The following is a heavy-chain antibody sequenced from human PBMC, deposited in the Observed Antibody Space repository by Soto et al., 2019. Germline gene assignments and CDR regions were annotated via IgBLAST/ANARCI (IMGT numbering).Heavy chain of an antibody. D-gene: IGHD4-17*01. J-gene: IGHJ6*02. V-gene: IGHV1-69*01. CDR3: ARVRPTDYVGNYNNGMDV. CDR2: IIPIFNTA. CDR1: GGTLSNYA. Sequence: QVQLVQSGAEGKKPGSSVKVSCKASGGTLSNYAFTWVRQAPGQGLEWMGGIIPIFNTANYAQKFQGRVTITADESTSTAYMEVNSLRSEDTAVYYCARVRPTDYVGNYNNGMDVWGQGTTVTVSS.